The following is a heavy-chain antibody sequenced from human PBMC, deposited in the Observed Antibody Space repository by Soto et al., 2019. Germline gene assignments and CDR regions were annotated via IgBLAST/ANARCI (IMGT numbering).Heavy chain of an antibody. CDR3: ARTCRSGGSCYLEY. CDR1: GYSFSSFG. D-gene: IGHD2-15*01. J-gene: IGHJ4*02. Sequence: ASVKVSCKASGYSFSSFGISWVRQAPGQGLEWVGWVSVPSGDTSSAQNFQGRVTVTTDTSTSTAYLEVGGLRSDDTAVYYCARTCRSGGSCYLEYWGEGTLVTASS. V-gene: IGHV1-18*01. CDR2: VSVPSGDT.